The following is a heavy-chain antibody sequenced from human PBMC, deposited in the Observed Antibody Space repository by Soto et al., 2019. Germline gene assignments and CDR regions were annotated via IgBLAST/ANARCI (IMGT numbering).Heavy chain of an antibody. V-gene: IGHV3-23*01. CDR2: ISANRRTA. D-gene: IGHD3-22*01. J-gene: IGHJ4*02. CDR3: AKDLSSLGWLALGAPFDS. Sequence: EVHLLESGGDVVQPGRSLRLSCAASGFTLSNYAMNWIRQAPGKGLEWLSSISANRRTAYYADSVKGRFTISRDRSKNTLYLQLDSLRVEDTAIYFCAKDLSSLGWLALGAPFDSWGQGTLVTVSS. CDR1: GFTLSNYA.